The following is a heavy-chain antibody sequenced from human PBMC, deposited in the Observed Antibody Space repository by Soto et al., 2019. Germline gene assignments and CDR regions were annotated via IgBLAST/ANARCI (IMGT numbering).Heavy chain of an antibody. D-gene: IGHD6-13*01. J-gene: IGHJ4*02. CDR2: IYSGGST. CDR3: ARDTGIAAAGKVEYYFDY. V-gene: IGHV3-53*01. Sequence: GGSLRLSCAASGFTVSSNYMSWVRQAPGKGLEWVSVIYSGGSTYYADSVKGRFTISRDNSKNTLYLQMNSLRAEDTAVYYCARDTGIAAAGKVEYYFDYWGQSTLVTVSS. CDR1: GFTVSSNY.